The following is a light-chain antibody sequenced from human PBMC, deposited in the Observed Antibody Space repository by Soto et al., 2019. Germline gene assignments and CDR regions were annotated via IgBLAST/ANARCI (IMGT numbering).Light chain of an antibody. Sequence: QSALTQPASVSGSPGQSITISCTGTSSDVGGYNYVSWYQQHPGKAPKLMIYDGSNRPSGVSTRFSGSKSGNTASLTISGLQAEDEGDYYCSSYTSISTLVFGGGTKLTVL. CDR3: SSYTSISTLV. CDR2: DGS. J-gene: IGLJ2*01. CDR1: SSDVGGYNY. V-gene: IGLV2-14*01.